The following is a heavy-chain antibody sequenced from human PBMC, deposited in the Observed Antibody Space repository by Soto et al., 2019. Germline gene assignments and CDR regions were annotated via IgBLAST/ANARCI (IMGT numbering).Heavy chain of an antibody. CDR1: GYTFTNNA. Sequence: GASVKVSCKASGYTFTNNAISWVRQAPGQGLEWMGWITTFNGNTNYAQIFQGRVTMTTDTSTSTAYMELRSLRSDDTAVYFCARVRSLGTAAQGYYYYDMDVWGQGTTVTVSS. CDR2: ITTFNGNT. D-gene: IGHD2-2*01. J-gene: IGHJ6*02. V-gene: IGHV1-18*04. CDR3: ARVRSLGTAAQGYYYYDMDV.